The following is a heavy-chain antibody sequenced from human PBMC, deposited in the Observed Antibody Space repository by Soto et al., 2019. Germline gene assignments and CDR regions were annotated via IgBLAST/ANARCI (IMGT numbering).Heavy chain of an antibody. CDR3: ARDHGGSTYYYYGMDI. D-gene: IGHD2-15*01. CDR2: ISYDGSNK. J-gene: IGHJ6*02. Sequence: PCCSPRLCCAACRVRFKISAMAGVRQAPGKGLEWVAVISYDGSNKYYADSVKGRFTISRDNSKNTLYLQMNSLRAEDTAVYYCARDHGGSTYYYYGMDIWGQGTTVTVSS. CDR1: RVRFKISA. V-gene: IGHV3-30-3*01.